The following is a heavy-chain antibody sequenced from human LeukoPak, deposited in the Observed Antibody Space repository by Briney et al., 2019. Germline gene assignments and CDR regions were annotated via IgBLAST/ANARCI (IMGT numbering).Heavy chain of an antibody. D-gene: IGHD1-26*01. V-gene: IGHV3-20*04. J-gene: IGHJ4*02. Sequence: GGSLRLSCAASGFTFHDYGMTWVREAPGKGLEWVAGINWNGGRTDYGDSVKGRFTISRDDAKNSLYLQMNSLRAEDTALYYCVRDGAGGGSYYGDCWGQGTLVSVSS. CDR1: GFTFHDYG. CDR3: VRDGAGGGSYYGDC. CDR2: INWNGGRT.